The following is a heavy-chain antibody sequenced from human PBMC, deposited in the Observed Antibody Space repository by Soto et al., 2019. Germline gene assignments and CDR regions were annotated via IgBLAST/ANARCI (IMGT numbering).Heavy chain of an antibody. Sequence: GWSLRLSCAASGFTFSSYAMSWVRQAPGKGLEWVSAISGSGGSTYYADSVKGLFTISRDNSKNTLYLQMNSLIAEDTAVYYCAKGQYSSGYLIVFWSLGYWGQGTMVTVSS. CDR1: GFTFSSYA. J-gene: IGHJ4*02. V-gene: IGHV3-23*01. CDR3: AKGQYSSGYLIVFWSLGY. D-gene: IGHD6-19*01. CDR2: ISGSGGST.